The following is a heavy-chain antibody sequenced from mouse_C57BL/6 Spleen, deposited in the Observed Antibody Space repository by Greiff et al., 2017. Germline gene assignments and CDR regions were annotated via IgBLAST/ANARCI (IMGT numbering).Heavy chain of an antibody. CDR1: GYTFTSYW. J-gene: IGHJ4*01. CDR2: IDPSDSYT. Sequence: VQLQQPGAELVKPGASVKLSCKASGYTFTSYWMHWVKQRPGQGLEWIGRIDPSDSYTNYNQKFKGKATLTVDKSSSTAYMQLSSLTSEDAAVYYCATWDYFLSMDYWGQGTSVTVSS. CDR3: ATWDYFLSMDY. D-gene: IGHD1-1*01. V-gene: IGHV1-69*02.